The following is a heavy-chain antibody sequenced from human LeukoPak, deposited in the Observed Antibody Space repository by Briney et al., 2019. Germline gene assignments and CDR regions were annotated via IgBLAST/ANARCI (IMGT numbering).Heavy chain of an antibody. CDR3: AREAWFGDSY. D-gene: IGHD3-10*01. CDR1: GGSISSSSYY. CDR2: IYYSGST. Sequence: PSETLSLTCTVSGGSISSSSYYWGWIRQPPGKGLEWIGSIYYSGSTYYNPSLKSRVTISVDTSKNQFSLKLSSVTAADTAVYYCAREAWFGDSYWGQGTLVTVSS. V-gene: IGHV4-39*07. J-gene: IGHJ4*02.